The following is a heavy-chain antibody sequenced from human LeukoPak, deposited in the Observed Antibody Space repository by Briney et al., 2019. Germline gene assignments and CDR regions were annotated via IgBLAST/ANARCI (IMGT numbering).Heavy chain of an antibody. D-gene: IGHD3-10*01. CDR2: ISRDSIYM. V-gene: IGHV3-21*01. CDR3: ARDDHYGSGSYSH. Sequence: PGGSLRLSCAAFGFTFSTYAMSWVRQAPGKGLEWVSSISRDSIYMYYADSVKGRFTISRDNAKNSLYLQMNSLRAEDTAVYYCARDDHYGSGSYSHWGQGTLVTVSS. CDR1: GFTFSTYA. J-gene: IGHJ4*02.